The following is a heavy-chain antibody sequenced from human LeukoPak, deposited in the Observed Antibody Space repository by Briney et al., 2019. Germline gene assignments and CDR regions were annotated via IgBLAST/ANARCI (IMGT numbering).Heavy chain of an antibody. CDR1: GYTFSSYA. CDR2: ISGSGGST. Sequence: GGSLRLSCAPSGYTFSSYAMSWVRQAPGKGREWVSAISGSGGSTYYADSVKGRFTISRDNSKNTLYLQMNSLRAEDTAVYYCAKVPKGSIRWFDPWGQGTLVTVSS. D-gene: IGHD3-3*01. J-gene: IGHJ5*02. V-gene: IGHV3-23*01. CDR3: AKVPKGSIRWFDP.